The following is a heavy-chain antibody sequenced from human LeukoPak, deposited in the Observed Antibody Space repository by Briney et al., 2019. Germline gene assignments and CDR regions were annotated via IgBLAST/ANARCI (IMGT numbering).Heavy chain of an antibody. Sequence: ASVKVSCRASGYTFTSYGMSWVGQAPGEGREGMGWISAYNGNTNYAQKLPGRVTMTTDTSTSTAYMELRSLRSDDTAVYYCARNPMVRGVRQDYWGPGTLVTVSS. J-gene: IGHJ4*02. V-gene: IGHV1-18*01. CDR1: GYTFTSYG. CDR2: ISAYNGNT. D-gene: IGHD3-10*01. CDR3: ARNPMVRGVRQDY.